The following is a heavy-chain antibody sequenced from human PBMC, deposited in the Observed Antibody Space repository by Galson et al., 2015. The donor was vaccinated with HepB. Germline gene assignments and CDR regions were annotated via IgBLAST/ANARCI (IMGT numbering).Heavy chain of an antibody. CDR2: ISSSSSYT. CDR3: ARGGYCSRTSCYGLADY. D-gene: IGHD2-2*01. CDR1: GFTFSDYY. V-gene: IGHV3-11*06. J-gene: IGHJ4*02. Sequence: SLRLSCAASGFTFSDYYMSWIRQAPGTGLEWVPYISSSSSYTNYADSVKGRLTISRDNAKNSLYLQMNSLRAEDTAVYYCARGGYCSRTSCYGLADYWGQGTLVTVSS.